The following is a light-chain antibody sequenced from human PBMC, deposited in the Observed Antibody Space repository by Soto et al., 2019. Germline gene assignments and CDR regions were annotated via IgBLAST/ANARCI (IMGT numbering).Light chain of an antibody. CDR3: QQYYTTPVT. J-gene: IGKJ1*01. CDR2: WPS. Sequence: DIVMTQSPDSLAVSLGERATINCKSSQSLLHLAWYQQKPGQPPKLLIYWPSTRESGVPDRFSGSGSGTDFTLTISSLKAEDVAVYYCQQYYTTPVTFGQGTKVEIK. V-gene: IGKV4-1*01. CDR1: QSLLH.